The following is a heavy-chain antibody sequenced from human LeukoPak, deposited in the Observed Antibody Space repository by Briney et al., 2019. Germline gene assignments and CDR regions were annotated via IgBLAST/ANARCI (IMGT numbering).Heavy chain of an antibody. J-gene: IGHJ4*02. CDR3: ARRSDFDY. Sequence: GGSLRLSCAASGFTFSSYSMNWVRQAPGKGLEWVSYISSSSSTIYYADSVKGRFTISRDNAKNSLYLQMNSLRAEDTAVYYCARRSDFDYWGQGTLVTVSS. CDR2: ISSSSSTI. CDR1: GFTFSSYS. D-gene: IGHD1-26*01. V-gene: IGHV3-48*01.